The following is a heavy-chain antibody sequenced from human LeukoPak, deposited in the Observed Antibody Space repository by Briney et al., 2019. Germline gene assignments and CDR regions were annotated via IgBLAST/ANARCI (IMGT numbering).Heavy chain of an antibody. J-gene: IGHJ6*04. CDR3: ERDYGDYCMDV. V-gene: IGHV4-59*01. CDR1: VGSISSYY. D-gene: IGHD4-17*01. CDR2: IYYSGST. Sequence: SETLSLTCTVSVGSISSYYWSWIRQPPGKGLEWVGYIYYSGSTNYNPSLKSRVTISVETSKNQFSLKLSSVTRAYTAVYYCERDYGDYCMDVWGKGTTVTVSS.